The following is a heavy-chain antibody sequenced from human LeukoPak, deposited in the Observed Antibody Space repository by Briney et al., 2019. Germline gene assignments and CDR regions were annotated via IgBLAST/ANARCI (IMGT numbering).Heavy chain of an antibody. Sequence: SQTLSLTCTVSGGSISSSSYYWGWIRQPPGKGLEWIGSIYYSGSTYYNPSLKSRVTISVDTSKNQFSLKLSSVTAADTAVYYCASHYYYGSGSYFEVFYYFDYWGQGTLVTVSS. J-gene: IGHJ4*02. CDR3: ASHYYYGSGSYFEVFYYFDY. V-gene: IGHV4-39*01. CDR2: IYYSGST. D-gene: IGHD3-10*01. CDR1: GGSISSSSYY.